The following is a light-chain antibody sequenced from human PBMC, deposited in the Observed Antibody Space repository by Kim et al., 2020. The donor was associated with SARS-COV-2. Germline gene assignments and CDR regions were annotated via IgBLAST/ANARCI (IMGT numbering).Light chain of an antibody. V-gene: IGLV3-19*01. CDR2: GKN. Sequence: VALGQTVMNTCQGDSIRSYYARCYQQKPGQAPVLVIYGKNNRPSVIPDRFSGSSSGNTASLTISGAQAEDEADYYCNSRDSSGNPIFGTGTKVTV. J-gene: IGLJ1*01. CDR1: SIRSYY. CDR3: NSRDSSGNPI.